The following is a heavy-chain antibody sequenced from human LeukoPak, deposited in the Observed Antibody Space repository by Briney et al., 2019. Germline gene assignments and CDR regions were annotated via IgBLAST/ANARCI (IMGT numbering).Heavy chain of an antibody. V-gene: IGHV3-23*01. D-gene: IGHD6-19*01. J-gene: IGHJ5*01. Sequence: GGSLRLSYAASGFTFRNHAMNWVRQTPGKGLEWVSRISTDGVNTYYADSVKGRFTISRDTSKDTLYLQMNSLSAEDTAVYYCARCTKYTTGWCNWFDSWGQGTLVTVSS. CDR2: ISTDGVNT. CDR3: ARCTKYTTGWCNWFDS. CDR1: GFTFRNHA.